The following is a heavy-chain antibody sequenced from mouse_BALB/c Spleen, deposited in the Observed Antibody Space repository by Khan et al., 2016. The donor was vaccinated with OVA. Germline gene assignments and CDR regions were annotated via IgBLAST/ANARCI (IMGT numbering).Heavy chain of an antibody. D-gene: IGHD2-10*01. CDR3: ARAYNGNYREAMDY. J-gene: IGHJ4*01. CDR1: GFSLTGFG. V-gene: IGHV2-6-7*01. Sequence: QMQLEESGPGLVAPSPSLSITCTVSGFSLTGFGVNWVRQPPGKGLEWLGLIWGDGSTAYNSVLKYRLKINKENTKSQVFLKRNSLQTNDTARDYCARAYNGNYREAMDYWGQGTSVTVSS. CDR2: IWGDGST.